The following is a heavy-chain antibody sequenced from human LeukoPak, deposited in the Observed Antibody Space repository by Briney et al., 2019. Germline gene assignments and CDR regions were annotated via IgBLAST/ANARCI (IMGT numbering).Heavy chain of an antibody. D-gene: IGHD1/OR15-1a*01. V-gene: IGHV4-4*07. CDR3: AIQGITGTEFDP. CDR1: GGSISSYY. CDR2: IYISGRI. Sequence: PSETLSLTCTVSGGSISSYYWSWIRQPAGKGLEWIGRIYISGRINYNPSLKSRVTISVDKSENQFSLKLSSVTAADTAVYYCAIQGITGTEFDPWGQGTLVTVSS. J-gene: IGHJ5*02.